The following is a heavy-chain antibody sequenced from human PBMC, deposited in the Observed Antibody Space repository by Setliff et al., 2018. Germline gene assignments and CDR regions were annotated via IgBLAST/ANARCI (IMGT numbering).Heavy chain of an antibody. CDR3: VRELDCPTIPSCYGGQAEFDS. J-gene: IGHJ4*02. CDR2: IHTGGST. Sequence: TVSGVSFGSGTYYWNWIRQPAGRGLEWIGRIHTGGSTNYSPTLGGRVIISLDRSENRFSLRLSSVTAADTAVYYCVRELDCPTIPSCYGGQAEFDSWGQGTLVTVSS. D-gene: IGHD2-2*01. V-gene: IGHV4-61*02. CDR1: GVSFGSGTYY.